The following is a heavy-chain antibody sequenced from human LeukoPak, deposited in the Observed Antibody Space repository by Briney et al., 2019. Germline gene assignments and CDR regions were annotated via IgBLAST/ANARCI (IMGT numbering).Heavy chain of an antibody. CDR2: INPNSGGT. J-gene: IGHJ4*02. CDR1: GYTFTGYY. D-gene: IGHD2-2*01. Sequence: ASVKVSCKASGYTFTGYYIHWLRQAPGQGLEWMGWINPNSGGTNYAQKFQGLVTMSRDTSITTVYMELNRLVSDDTAVYYCARTNPPCTSCLLLDYWGQGTLVTVSS. CDR3: ARTNPPCTSCLLLDY. V-gene: IGHV1-2*02.